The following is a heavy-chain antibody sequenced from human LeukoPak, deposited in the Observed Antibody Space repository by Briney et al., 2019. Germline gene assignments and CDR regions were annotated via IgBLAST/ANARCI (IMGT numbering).Heavy chain of an antibody. D-gene: IGHD6-25*01. CDR2: IRYDGSKK. CDR1: GLTFSSYG. Sequence: GGSLRLSCAASGLTFSSYGMHWLRQAPAKGLAWVAFIRYDGSKKYYAHSVKGRFTISRDNSKNTLYLQMNSLRAEDTAVYYCAKDRTASYYYYYMDVWGKGTTVTVSS. CDR3: AKDRTASYYYYYMDV. V-gene: IGHV3-30*02. J-gene: IGHJ6*03.